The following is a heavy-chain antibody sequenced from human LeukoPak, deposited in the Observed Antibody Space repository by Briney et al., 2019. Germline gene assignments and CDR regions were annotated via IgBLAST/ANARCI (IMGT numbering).Heavy chain of an antibody. CDR3: ATETSGWRPFEY. CDR2: ITGSGGTT. V-gene: IGHV3-23*01. Sequence: PGGSLRLSCAASGFTFSSYAMNWVRQAPGKGLECVSAITGSGGTTFHADSVKGRFTISRDNSKNTLYLQMNSLRAEDTAVYYCATETSGWRPFEYWDQGTLVTVSS. D-gene: IGHD6-19*01. J-gene: IGHJ4*02. CDR1: GFTFSSYA.